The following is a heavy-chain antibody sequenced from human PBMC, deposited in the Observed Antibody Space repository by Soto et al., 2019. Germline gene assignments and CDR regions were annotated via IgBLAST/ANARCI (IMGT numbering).Heavy chain of an antibody. J-gene: IGHJ4*02. Sequence: GGSLRLSCGASGFTLSSYAFNWVRQAPGKGLEWVSSISVIGDHTFYADSVKGRFTISRDNAKNSLYLQMNSLRAEDTAVYYCARGTWDSSGYYPDYWGQGTLVTVSS. CDR2: ISVIGDHT. CDR1: GFTLSSYA. D-gene: IGHD3-22*01. V-gene: IGHV3-21*01. CDR3: ARGTWDSSGYYPDY.